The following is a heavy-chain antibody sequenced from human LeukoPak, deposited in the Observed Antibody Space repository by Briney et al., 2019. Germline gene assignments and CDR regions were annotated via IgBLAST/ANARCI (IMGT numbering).Heavy chain of an antibody. Sequence: GSLRLSCAASGFTVSSNYMSWVRQAPGKGLEWVSNIYSGGRTHYADSVRGRFTVSRDNSKNTLYLQMNSLRTEDTAVYYCARERHGRLVHWGQGTLVTVSS. CDR1: GFTVSSNY. CDR2: IYSGGRT. J-gene: IGHJ4*02. V-gene: IGHV3-66*02. D-gene: IGHD6-25*01. CDR3: ARERHGRLVH.